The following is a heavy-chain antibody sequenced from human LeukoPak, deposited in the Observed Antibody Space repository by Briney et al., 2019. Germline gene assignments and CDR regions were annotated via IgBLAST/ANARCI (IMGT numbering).Heavy chain of an antibody. J-gene: IGHJ6*02. Sequence: GGSLRLSCAASGFTFGSYAMSWVRQAPGKGLEWVSAISGSGGSTYYADSVKGRFTISRDNSKNTLYLQMNSLRAEDTAVYYCAKDSLYDSSGYPNYYGMDVWGQGTTVTVSS. D-gene: IGHD3-22*01. CDR1: GFTFGSYA. CDR2: ISGSGGST. V-gene: IGHV3-23*01. CDR3: AKDSLYDSSGYPNYYGMDV.